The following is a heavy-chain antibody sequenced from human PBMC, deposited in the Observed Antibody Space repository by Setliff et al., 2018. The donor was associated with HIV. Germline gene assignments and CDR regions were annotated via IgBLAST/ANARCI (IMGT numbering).Heavy chain of an antibody. CDR1: GFTFSGYS. V-gene: IGHV3-21*01. J-gene: IGHJ6*02. CDR3: ARDYLYYNLYNGSPVYGMDV. CDR2: ISSNSTYI. D-gene: IGHD3-3*01. Sequence: PGGSLRLSCAASGFTFSGYSMNWVRQAPGKGLEWVSSISSNSTYIYYADSVKGRFTISRDNAKNSLYLQMNSLRAEDTAVYYCARDYLYYNLYNGSPVYGMDVWGQGTTVTVSS.